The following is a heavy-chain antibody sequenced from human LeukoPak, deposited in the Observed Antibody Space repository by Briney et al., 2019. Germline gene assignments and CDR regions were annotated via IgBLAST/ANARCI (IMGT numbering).Heavy chain of an antibody. CDR2: ISGGGGST. CDR3: ATGGYINTYVFDY. Sequence: GGSLRLSCAASGFTFSSYAMSWVRQAPGKGLEWVSTISGGGGSTYYADSVKGRFTISRDNSKNTLCLQMHSLRAEDTAVYFCATGGYINTYVFDYWGQGTLVTVSS. J-gene: IGHJ4*02. CDR1: GFTFSSYA. V-gene: IGHV3-23*01. D-gene: IGHD3-16*01.